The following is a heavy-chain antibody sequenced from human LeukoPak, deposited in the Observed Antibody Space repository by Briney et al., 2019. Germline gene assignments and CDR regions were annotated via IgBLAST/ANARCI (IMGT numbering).Heavy chain of an antibody. Sequence: GGSLILSCVVSGFSFCSYPMSWVRQAPGKGLEWVSVISETGDVTHYADSMKGRFTISRDNIKNTLNLQMNSLRAEDTAIYYCARDSSHYLGSSDYWGQGTLVTVSS. V-gene: IGHV3-23*01. CDR2: ISETGDVT. CDR1: GFSFCSYP. D-gene: IGHD6-6*01. J-gene: IGHJ4*02. CDR3: ARDSSHYLGSSDY.